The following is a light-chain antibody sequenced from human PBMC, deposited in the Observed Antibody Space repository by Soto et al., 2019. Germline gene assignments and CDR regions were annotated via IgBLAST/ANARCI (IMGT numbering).Light chain of an antibody. CDR3: CSFVGSSRGLV. Sequence: QSALTQPRSVSGSPGQSVAISCTGTSSDVGGYNYVSWYQQHPGKAPKLMIYDVNKRPSGVPDRFSGSKSGNTASLTISGLQAEDEADYYCCSFVGSSRGLVFGGGTKLTVL. CDR2: DVN. V-gene: IGLV2-11*01. J-gene: IGLJ3*02. CDR1: SSDVGGYNY.